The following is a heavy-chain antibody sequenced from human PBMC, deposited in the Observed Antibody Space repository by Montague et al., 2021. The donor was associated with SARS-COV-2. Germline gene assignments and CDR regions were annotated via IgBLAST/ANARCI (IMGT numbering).Heavy chain of an antibody. J-gene: IGHJ5*02. V-gene: IGHV4-59*01. CDR1: GGSITGYY. D-gene: IGHD2/OR15-2a*01. CDR2: IHFTGST. CDR3: ARSNIVRWLPDL. Sequence: SETLSLTRNVSGGSITGYYWGWIRQPPGKGLEWIGYIHFTGSTYXNPSLKSRLTISADTPKKQVSLRLTSVTAADTAVYFCARSNIVRWLPDLWGQGTLVTVSS.